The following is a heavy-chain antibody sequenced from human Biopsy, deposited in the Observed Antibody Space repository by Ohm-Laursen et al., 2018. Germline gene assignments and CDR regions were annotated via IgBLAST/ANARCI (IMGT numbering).Heavy chain of an antibody. CDR1: GDTLSGYA. CDR2: ISASSSYI. Sequence: SLRLSCSASGDTLSGYAMNWVRQAPGKGLEWVSSISASSSYIHYADSVKGRFTVSRDNAKNSLYLQMNSLRAADTAIYYCATELLPPGVGGPWLDSWGQGTPVTVSS. J-gene: IGHJ5*01. V-gene: IGHV3-21*06. CDR3: ATELLPPGVGGPWLDS. D-gene: IGHD3-16*01.